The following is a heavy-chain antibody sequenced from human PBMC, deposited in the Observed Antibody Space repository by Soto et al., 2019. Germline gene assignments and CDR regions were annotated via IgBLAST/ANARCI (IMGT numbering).Heavy chain of an antibody. D-gene: IGHD2-15*01. Sequence: QVQLQESGPGLVKPSQTLSLTCTVSGGSISSGGYYWSWIRQHPGKGLEWIGYIYYSGSTYYNPSLKRRVTVSVDTSKNQFSLKLSSVTAADSAVYYCARWVGAASFDYWGQGTLVTVSS. CDR3: ARWVGAASFDY. V-gene: IGHV4-31*03. CDR1: GGSISSGGYY. J-gene: IGHJ4*02. CDR2: IYYSGST.